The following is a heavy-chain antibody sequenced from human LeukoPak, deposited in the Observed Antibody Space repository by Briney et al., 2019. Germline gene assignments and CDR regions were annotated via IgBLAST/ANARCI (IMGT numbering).Heavy chain of an antibody. CDR3: ARGSTQYSSGWYGLDY. D-gene: IGHD6-19*01. CDR2: VNSDGSST. V-gene: IGHV3-74*01. CDR1: GFTFSSYW. Sequence: GESLRLSCAASGFTFSSYWRHWVRRAPGKGLVWVSRVNSDGSSTTYADSVKGRFTISRDNGKNTLYLQMNSLRAEDTAVYYCARGSTQYSSGWYGLDYWGQGTLVTVSS. J-gene: IGHJ4*02.